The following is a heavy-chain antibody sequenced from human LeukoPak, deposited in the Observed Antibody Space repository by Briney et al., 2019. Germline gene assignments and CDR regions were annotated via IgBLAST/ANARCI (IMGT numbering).Heavy chain of an antibody. CDR3: ARDIYCSGGSCYSALVGD. J-gene: IGHJ4*02. V-gene: IGHV1-46*01. CDR2: INPSGGST. D-gene: IGHD2-15*01. CDR1: GYTFTSYY. Sequence: LWASVKVSCKASGYTFTSYYMHWVRQAPGQGLEWMGIINPSGGSTSYAQKFQGRVTMTRDTSTSTVYMELSSLRSEDTAVYYCARDIYCSGGSCYSALVGDWGQGTLVTVSS.